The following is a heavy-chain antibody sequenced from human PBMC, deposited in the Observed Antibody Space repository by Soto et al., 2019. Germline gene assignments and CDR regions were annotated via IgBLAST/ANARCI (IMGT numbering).Heavy chain of an antibody. V-gene: IGHV3-23*01. CDR3: AKLLLRYFAPPSGYDF. D-gene: IGHD3-9*01. CDR1: GFTFSSYA. Sequence: EVELLESGGGVVQPGTSLQLSCAVSGFTFSSYAMSWVRQAPGKGLEWVSVISSRGDKTDYADSVKGRFSVSRDNSRNFLFLQMNSLRADDTATYYCAKLLLRYFAPPSGYDFWGRGALVTISS. CDR2: ISSRGDKT. J-gene: IGHJ4*02.